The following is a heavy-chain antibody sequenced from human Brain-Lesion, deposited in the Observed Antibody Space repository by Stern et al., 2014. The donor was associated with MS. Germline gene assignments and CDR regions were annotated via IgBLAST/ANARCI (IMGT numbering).Heavy chain of an antibody. Sequence: QVQLVQSGAEVKKPGASVKVSCKTSGYIFTGYYIHWVRQAPGQGLEWMAWINRNTGGTKYAQKFQGRVTMSRDTSISTAYVELSSLTSDDTAVYYCARDQRGITIFGVVTDYYYLGMDVWGQGTTVTVSS. CDR1: GYIFTGYY. V-gene: IGHV1-2*02. CDR2: INRNTGGT. D-gene: IGHD3-3*01. J-gene: IGHJ6*02. CDR3: ARDQRGITIFGVVTDYYYLGMDV.